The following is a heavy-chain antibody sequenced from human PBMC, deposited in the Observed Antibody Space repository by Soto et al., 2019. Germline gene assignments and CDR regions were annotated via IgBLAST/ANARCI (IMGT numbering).Heavy chain of an antibody. D-gene: IGHD1-26*01. CDR2: IYYSGST. CDR3: ARLAAGATNGANWFDP. V-gene: IGHV4-59*08. J-gene: IGHJ5*02. Sequence: QVQLQESGPGLVKPSETLSLTCTVSGGSISSYYWSWIRQPPGKGLEWIGYIYYSGSTNYNPSLTSRDTLSVDPSKTQFSLKLGPVTAADTAVYYCARLAAGATNGANWFDPWGQGTLVTVSS. CDR1: GGSISSYY.